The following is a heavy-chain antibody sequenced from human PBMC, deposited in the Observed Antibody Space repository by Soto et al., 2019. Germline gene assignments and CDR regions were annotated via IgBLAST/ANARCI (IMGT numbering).Heavy chain of an antibody. CDR1: GFTFSSYS. CDR2: ISSSSSYI. J-gene: IGHJ6*02. Sequence: PGGSLRLSCAASGFTFSSYSMNWVRQAPGKGLEWVSSISSSSSYIYYADSVKGRFTISRDNAKNSLYLQMNSLRAEDTAVYYCARGSYDSSGYIYYYYYGMDVWGQGTTVTVSS. D-gene: IGHD3-22*01. V-gene: IGHV3-21*01. CDR3: ARGSYDSSGYIYYYYYGMDV.